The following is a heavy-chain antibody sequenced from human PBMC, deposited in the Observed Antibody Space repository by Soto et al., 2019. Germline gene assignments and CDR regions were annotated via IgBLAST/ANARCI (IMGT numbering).Heavy chain of an antibody. J-gene: IGHJ4*02. CDR1: GGSISSGGYY. CDR3: ARRDRSWNYFDH. CDR2: IYYSGST. D-gene: IGHD6-13*01. V-gene: IGHV4-31*03. Sequence: SETLSLTCTVSGGSISSGGYYWSWIRQHPGKGLEWIGYIYYSGSTYYNPSLKSRVTISVDTSKNQFSLKLSSVTAADTAVYYCARRDRSWNYFDHWGQGTQVTVSS.